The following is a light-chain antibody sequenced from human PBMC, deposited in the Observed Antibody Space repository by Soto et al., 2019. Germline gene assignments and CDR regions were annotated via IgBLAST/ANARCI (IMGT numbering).Light chain of an antibody. Sequence: SYELTQAPSVSVSPGQTARITCSGDALPKQYTSWYQQKPGQAPVLVIYKDNERPSGIPGRFSGSTSGTTVTLTISGVQAEDEGDYYCQSADSRGSFVVFGGGTQLTVL. CDR3: QSADSRGSFVV. CDR1: ALPKQY. J-gene: IGLJ2*01. V-gene: IGLV3-25*02. CDR2: KDN.